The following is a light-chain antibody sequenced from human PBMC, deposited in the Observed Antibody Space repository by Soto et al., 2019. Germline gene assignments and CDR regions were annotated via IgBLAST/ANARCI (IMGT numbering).Light chain of an antibody. CDR2: ATV. V-gene: IGLV1-44*01. CDR1: RFNVGRNA. Sequence: QSALTQPPSASGTPGQRVTISCTGSRFNVGRNAVSWYQQVPGMAPKLLVFATVKRPSGVPDRFSGSASGASASLAISGLQSEDEADYYCATWDDSLNGPQFGGGTKVTVL. J-gene: IGLJ2*01. CDR3: ATWDDSLNGPQ.